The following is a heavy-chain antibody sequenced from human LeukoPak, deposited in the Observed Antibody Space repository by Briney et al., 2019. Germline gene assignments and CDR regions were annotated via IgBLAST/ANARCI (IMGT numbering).Heavy chain of an antibody. Sequence: SETLSLTCTVSGGSISSSSYYWGWIRQPPGKGLEWIGYIHYTGLTDYNPSLESRVTISVDTSKNQFSLKLSSVTAADTAVYYCARHDTVLQGGGYDYWGQGTLVTVSS. CDR2: IHYTGLT. D-gene: IGHD3-16*01. V-gene: IGHV4-39*01. CDR3: ARHDTVLQGGGYDY. CDR1: GGSISSSSYY. J-gene: IGHJ4*02.